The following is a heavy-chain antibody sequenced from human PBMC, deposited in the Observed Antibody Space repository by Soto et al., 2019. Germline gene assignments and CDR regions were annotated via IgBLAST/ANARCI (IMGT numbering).Heavy chain of an antibody. Sequence: SETLSLTCTVSGGSISSGGYYWSWIRQHPGKGLEWIGYIYYSGSTYYNPSLKSRVTISVDTSKNQFSLKLSSVTAADTAVYYCARAPTGFLEWLPSHYYYGMDVWGQGTTVTVSS. CDR1: GGSISSGGYY. V-gene: IGHV4-31*03. CDR3: ARAPTGFLEWLPSHYYYGMDV. D-gene: IGHD3-3*01. CDR2: IYYSGST. J-gene: IGHJ6*02.